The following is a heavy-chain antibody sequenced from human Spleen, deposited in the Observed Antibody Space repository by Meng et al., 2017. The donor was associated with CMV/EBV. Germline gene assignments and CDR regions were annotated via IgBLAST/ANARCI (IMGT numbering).Heavy chain of an antibody. V-gene: IGHV3-33*06. Sequence: GGSLRLSCAASGFTFSSYGMHWVRQAPGKGLEWVAVIWYDGSNKYYADSVKGRFTISRDNSKNTLYLQMNSLRAEDTAVYYCAKDRPPFTVVASMDVWGQGTTVTVSS. CDR1: GFTFSSYG. J-gene: IGHJ6*02. CDR2: IWYDGSNK. CDR3: AKDRPPFTVVASMDV. D-gene: IGHD4-23*01.